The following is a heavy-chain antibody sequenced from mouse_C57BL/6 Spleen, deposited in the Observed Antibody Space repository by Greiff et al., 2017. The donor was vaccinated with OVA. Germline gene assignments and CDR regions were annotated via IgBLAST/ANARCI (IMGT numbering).Heavy chain of an antibody. CDR1: GYTFTSYW. V-gene: IGHV1-52*01. J-gene: IGHJ3*01. CDR3: ARGLHYGNYGWFAY. Sequence: QVQLQQPGAELVRPGSSVRLSCKASGYTFTSYWMHWVKQRPIQGLEWIGNIDPSDSETHYNQKFKDKATLTVDKSSSTAYMQLSSLTSEDSAVYYCARGLHYGNYGWFAYWGQGTLVTVSA. D-gene: IGHD2-1*01. CDR2: IDPSDSET.